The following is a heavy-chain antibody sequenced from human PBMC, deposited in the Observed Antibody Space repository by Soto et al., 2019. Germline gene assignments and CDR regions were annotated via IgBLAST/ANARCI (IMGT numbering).Heavy chain of an antibody. J-gene: IGHJ4*02. CDR2: ISGSGDST. Sequence: EVQLLESGGGLVQPGGSLRLSCAASGFTFSTYAMNWVRQAPGKGLEWVSGISGSGDSTYYADSVKGRFTVSRDNSMNTLYLQMNSLGAEDTAVFYCAKERSSGWSLDYWGQGTLVTVSS. V-gene: IGHV3-23*01. D-gene: IGHD6-19*01. CDR3: AKERSSGWSLDY. CDR1: GFTFSTYA.